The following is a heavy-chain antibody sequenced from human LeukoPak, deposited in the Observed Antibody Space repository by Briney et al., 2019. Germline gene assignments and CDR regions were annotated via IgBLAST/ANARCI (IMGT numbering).Heavy chain of an antibody. V-gene: IGHV1-69*05. CDR3: ARDTGADYCDSSGYHMGAFDI. J-gene: IGHJ3*02. Sequence: ASVKVSCKASGGTFSSYAISWVRQAPGQGLEWMGRIIPIFGTANYAQKFQGRVTITTDESTSTAYMELSSLRSENTAVYYCARDTGADYCDSSGYHMGAFDIWGQGTMVTVPS. CDR2: IIPIFGTA. D-gene: IGHD3-22*01. CDR1: GGTFSSYA.